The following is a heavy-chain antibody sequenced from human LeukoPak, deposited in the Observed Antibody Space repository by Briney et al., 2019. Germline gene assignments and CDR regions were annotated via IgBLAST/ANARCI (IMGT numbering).Heavy chain of an antibody. CDR3: ARAELPAAPCDY. V-gene: IGHV3-53*01. CDR2: IYSGGST. Sequence: GGSLRLSCAASGFTVSSNYMNWVRQAPGKGLEWVSVIYSGGSTYYADSVKGRFTISRDNSKNTLYLQMNSLRAEDTAVYYCARAELPAAPCDYWGQGTLVTVSS. CDR1: GFTVSSNY. D-gene: IGHD1-7*01. J-gene: IGHJ4*02.